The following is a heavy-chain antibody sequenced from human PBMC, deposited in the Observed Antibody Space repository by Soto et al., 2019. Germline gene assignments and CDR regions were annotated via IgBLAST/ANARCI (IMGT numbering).Heavy chain of an antibody. V-gene: IGHV2-5*01. CDR2: IYWNDDD. D-gene: IGHD6-19*01. CDR3: AHRPGGSGFRYYFDY. J-gene: IGHJ4*02. Sequence: QITLKESGPPLVKPTQTLTLTCSFSGFSLTSSGVGVGWFHQPPGKALEWLGLIYWNDDDRYRASLHSRLTITKDTSKHQVVLTMTNMDPEDTATYYCAHRPGGSGFRYYFDYWGQGTLVTVSS. CDR1: GFSLTSSGVG.